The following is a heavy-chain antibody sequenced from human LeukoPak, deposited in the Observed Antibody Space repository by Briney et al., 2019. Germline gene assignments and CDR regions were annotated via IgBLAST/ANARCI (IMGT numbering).Heavy chain of an antibody. V-gene: IGHV3-30*04. CDR2: ISDDGSNK. CDR3: ARAFSTTAFDY. Sequence: GGSLRLSCAASGFTFRTYAMNWVRQAPGKGLEWVAVISDDGSNKYYAESVKGQFTISRDNSKNTLYLQMNSLRAEDTAVYYCARAFSTTAFDYWGQGTLATVSS. CDR1: GFTFRTYA. D-gene: IGHD4-17*01. J-gene: IGHJ4*02.